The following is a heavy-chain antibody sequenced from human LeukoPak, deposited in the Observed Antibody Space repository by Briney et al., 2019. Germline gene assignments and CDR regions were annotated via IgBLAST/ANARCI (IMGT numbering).Heavy chain of an antibody. CDR1: GGSISTYY. CDR2: INHSGST. CDR3: ARVRGTLPTRPFHKSSGRDYSYYMDV. V-gene: IGHV4-59*12. J-gene: IGHJ6*03. Sequence: SETLSLTCTVSGGSISTYYWSWIRQPPGKGLEWIGKINHSGSTDYNPSLKSRVPMSVDTSKNQFSLRLRSVTAADTAVYCCARVRGTLPTRPFHKSSGRDYSYYMDVWGKGTTVTISS. D-gene: IGHD3-10*01.